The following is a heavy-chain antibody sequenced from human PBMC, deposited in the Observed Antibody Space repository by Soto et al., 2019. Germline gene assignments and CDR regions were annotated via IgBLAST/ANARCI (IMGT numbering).Heavy chain of an antibody. V-gene: IGHV1-18*01. CDR1: GYTFSSIG. J-gene: IGHJ4*02. CDR2: ISPHKDDT. CDR3: ARDLDGSGSNYTNY. D-gene: IGHD3-10*01. Sequence: SVQVSCKTSGYTFSSIGISWVRQSPGQGLEWMGWISPHKDDTYYAQRLQGRVTMTTDTSTSTAYMELRSLRSDDTAVYFCARDLDGSGSNYTNYSGQATLVTV.